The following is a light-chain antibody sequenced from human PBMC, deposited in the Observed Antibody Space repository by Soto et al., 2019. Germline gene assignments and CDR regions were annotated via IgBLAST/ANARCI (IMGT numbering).Light chain of an antibody. CDR3: QQHNSYPLP. J-gene: IGKJ3*01. Sequence: DIQLTQYPSFLSASVGDRVTITCRASQDTRRYLAWCQQKPGKAPKLLIYVASPLQSGVPSRFSGSGSGTEFTLTISSLQPEDVATYYCQQHNSYPLPFGPGTKVEIK. V-gene: IGKV1-9*01. CDR2: VAS. CDR1: QDTRRY.